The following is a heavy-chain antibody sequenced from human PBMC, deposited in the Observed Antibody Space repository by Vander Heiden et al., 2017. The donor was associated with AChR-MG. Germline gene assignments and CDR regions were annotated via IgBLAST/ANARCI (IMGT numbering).Heavy chain of an antibody. V-gene: IGHV3-21*01. CDR1: GFTFRSYR. Sequence: EVQLVESGGGLVKPGGSLRLSCAASGFTFRSYRLNWVRQAPGKGLEWVASISISSSYIYYADSVKGRFTIARYNAKNSLSLQMNSLRAENMAVYYWARYSWYYDTSYYYSSAFDIWGQGTMVTVSS. CDR3: ARYSWYYDTSYYYSSAFDI. CDR2: ISISSSYI. J-gene: IGHJ3*02. D-gene: IGHD3-22*01.